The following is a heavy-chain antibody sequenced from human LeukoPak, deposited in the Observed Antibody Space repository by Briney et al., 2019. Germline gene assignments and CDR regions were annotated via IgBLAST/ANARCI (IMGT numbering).Heavy chain of an antibody. CDR1: GGSFSGYY. CDR2: INHSGST. Sequence: PSETLSLTCAVYGGSFSGYYWSWIRQPPGKGLEWIGEINHSGSTNYNPSLKSRVTISVDTSKNQFSLKLSSVTAADTAVYYCASQLGYCSSTSCLGYWGQGTLVTVSS. CDR3: ASQLGYCSSTSCLGY. V-gene: IGHV4-34*01. J-gene: IGHJ4*02. D-gene: IGHD2-2*01.